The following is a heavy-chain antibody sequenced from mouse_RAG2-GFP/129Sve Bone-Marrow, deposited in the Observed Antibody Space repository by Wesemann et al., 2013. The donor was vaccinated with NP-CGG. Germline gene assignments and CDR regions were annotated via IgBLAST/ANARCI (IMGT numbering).Heavy chain of an antibody. J-gene: IGHJ1*01. CDR3: ARDDGYYWYFDV. CDR1: GFTFSDFY. Sequence: EVKLVESGGGLVQPGGSLRLSCATSGFTFSDFYMEWVRQPPGKRLEWIAASRNKANDYTTEYSASVKGRFIVSRDTSQSILYLQMNALRAEDTAIYYCARDDGYYWYFDVWGAGDHGSPSPQ. CDR2: SRNKANDYTT. V-gene: IGHV7-1*02. D-gene: IGHD2-2*01.